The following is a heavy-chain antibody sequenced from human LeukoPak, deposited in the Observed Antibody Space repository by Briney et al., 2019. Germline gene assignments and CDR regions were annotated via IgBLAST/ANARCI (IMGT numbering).Heavy chain of an antibody. V-gene: IGHV4-59*01. J-gene: IGHJ3*02. CDR2: IYYSGST. Sequence: PSETLSLTCTVSGGSISSYYWSWIRQPPGKGLEWIGYIYYSGSTNYNPSLKSRVTISVDTSKNQFSLKLSSVTAADTAAYYCARDPSFLGYSYGHPFDIWGQGTMVTVSS. CDR1: GGSISSYY. CDR3: ARDPSFLGYSYGHPFDI. D-gene: IGHD5-18*01.